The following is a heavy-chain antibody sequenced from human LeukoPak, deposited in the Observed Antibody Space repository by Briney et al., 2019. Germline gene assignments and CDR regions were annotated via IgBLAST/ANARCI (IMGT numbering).Heavy chain of an antibody. Sequence: VASVKVSCKASGGTFSSYAISWVRQAPRQGLEWMGGIIPIFGAANYAQKFQGRVTITADKSTSTAYMELSSLRSEDTAVYYCARVVPAAMMWADYWGQGTLITVSS. CDR2: IIPIFGAA. CDR1: GGTFSSYA. CDR3: ARVVPAAMMWADY. D-gene: IGHD2-2*01. J-gene: IGHJ4*02. V-gene: IGHV1-69*06.